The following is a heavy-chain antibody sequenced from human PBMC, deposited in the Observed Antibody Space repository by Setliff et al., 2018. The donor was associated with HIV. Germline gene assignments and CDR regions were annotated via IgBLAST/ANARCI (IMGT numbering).Heavy chain of an antibody. J-gene: IGHJ4*02. CDR3: VREARGGYFDY. D-gene: IGHD2-15*01. V-gene: IGHV1-2*02. Sequence: GASVKVSCKASGYTFTDYFIHWVRQAPGRGLEWMGWINSVNGNTKYSQEFQGRVTMTRDTSIITAYMELSSLTSADTAVYYCVREARGGYFDYWGQGTLVTVSS. CDR1: GYTFTDYF. CDR2: INSVNGNT.